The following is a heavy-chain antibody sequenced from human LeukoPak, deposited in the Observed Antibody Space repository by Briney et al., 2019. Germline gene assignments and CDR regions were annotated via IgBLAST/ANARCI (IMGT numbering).Heavy chain of an antibody. CDR2: ISHHAIHK. V-gene: IGHV3-30*18. Sequence: GGSLRLSCAASGFSFSDAWMNWVRQAPGQGLEWVAVISHHAIHKYYADSVKGRFTISRDSSKNTVSLQMSSLRGEDTAVYYCTKDRSGTVQGSFGMDVWGQGTTVTVSS. J-gene: IGHJ6*02. CDR1: GFSFSDAW. D-gene: IGHD3-10*01. CDR3: TKDRSGTVQGSFGMDV.